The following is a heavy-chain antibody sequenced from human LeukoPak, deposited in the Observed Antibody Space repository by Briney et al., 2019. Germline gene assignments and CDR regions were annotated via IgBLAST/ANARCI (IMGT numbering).Heavy chain of an antibody. D-gene: IGHD3-22*01. CDR1: GFTFNDYA. CDR3: GKVSTPCYYEGWFDA. CDR2: ISCNSDII. Sequence: GGSLRLSCAASGFTFNDYAMDWVRQVPGKGLEWVSGISCNSDIIAYADSVKGRFSISKDNAKKPLYLQMNSLRADDTALYYCGKVSTPCYYEGWFDAWGQGTLVTASS. J-gene: IGHJ5*02. V-gene: IGHV3-9*01.